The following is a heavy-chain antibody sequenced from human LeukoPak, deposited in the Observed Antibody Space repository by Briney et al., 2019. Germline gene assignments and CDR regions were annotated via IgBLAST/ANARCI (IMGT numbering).Heavy chain of an antibody. V-gene: IGHV4-59*01. CDR2: IYYSGST. D-gene: IGHD1-14*01. CDR1: GGSISSYY. CDR3: ARDRGNLQH. J-gene: IGHJ1*01. Sequence: PSETLSLTCTVSGGSISSYYWSWIRQPPGKGLEWIGYIYYSGSTNYNPSLKSRVTISVDTSKNRFSLKLSSVTAADTAVYYCARDRGNLQHWGQGTLVTVSS.